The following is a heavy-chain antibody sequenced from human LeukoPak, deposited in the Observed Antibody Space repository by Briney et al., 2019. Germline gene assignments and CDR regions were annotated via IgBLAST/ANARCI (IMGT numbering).Heavy chain of an antibody. CDR3: ARDGDDTSGYFSPFDY. J-gene: IGHJ4*02. CDR2: ISGSTSTI. Sequence: GGSLRLSCAASGFTFSTYSMNWVRQAPGKGLEWVSYISGSTSTIFYADSVKGRFTISRDNAKNSLYLQMNSLRAEDTAVYYCARDGDDTSGYFSPFDYWGRGTLVTVSS. CDR1: GFTFSTYS. V-gene: IGHV3-48*04. D-gene: IGHD3-22*01.